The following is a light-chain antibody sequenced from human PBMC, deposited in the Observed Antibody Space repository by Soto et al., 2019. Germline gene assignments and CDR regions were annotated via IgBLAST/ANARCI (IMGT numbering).Light chain of an antibody. CDR2: AAS. J-gene: IGKJ4*01. Sequence: DIQMTQSPSSLSASVGDRVTITCRASQSISSYLNWYQQKPGKASKLLIYAASSLQSRVPSRFSGSGSGTDFTLTISSLQPEDFATYYCQQSYSTLPLTFGGGTKVEIK. V-gene: IGKV1-39*01. CDR3: QQSYSTLPLT. CDR1: QSISSY.